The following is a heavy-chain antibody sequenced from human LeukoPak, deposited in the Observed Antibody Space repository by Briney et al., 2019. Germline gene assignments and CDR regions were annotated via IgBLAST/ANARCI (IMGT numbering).Heavy chain of an antibody. Sequence: GGSLRLSCAPSGFTFSSYSMNWVRQAPGKGLEWVSSISSSSSYIYYADSVKGRFTISRDNAKNSLYLQMNSLRAEDTAVYYCARVLRDCSSTSCYGDNWFDPWGQGTLVTVSS. J-gene: IGHJ5*02. V-gene: IGHV3-21*01. D-gene: IGHD2-2*01. CDR3: ARVLRDCSSTSCYGDNWFDP. CDR1: GFTFSSYS. CDR2: ISSSSSYI.